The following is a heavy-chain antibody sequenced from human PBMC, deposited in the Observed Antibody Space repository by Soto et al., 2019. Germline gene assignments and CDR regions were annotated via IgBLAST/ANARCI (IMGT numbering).Heavy chain of an antibody. V-gene: IGHV1-46*01. J-gene: IGHJ5*02. D-gene: IGHD3-22*01. CDR3: ARDSGSPYYYDSSGYYYPRFDP. CDR2: INPSGGST. Sequence: WASVKVSCKASGYTFTSYYMHWVRQAPGQGLEWMGIINPSGGSTSYAQKFQGRVTMTRDTSTSTVYMELSSLRSEDTAVYYCARDSGSPYYYDSSGYYYPRFDPWGQGTLVTVSS. CDR1: GYTFTSYY.